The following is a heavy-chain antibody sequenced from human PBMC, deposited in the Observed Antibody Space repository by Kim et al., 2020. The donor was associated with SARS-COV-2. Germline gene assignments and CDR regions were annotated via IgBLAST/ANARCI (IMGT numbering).Heavy chain of an antibody. CDR1: GFTFSSYW. D-gene: IGHD7-27*01. V-gene: IGHV3-7*01. Sequence: GWSLRLSCAASGFTFSSYWMTWVRQAPGKWLDWVASIKQDGSDKYYVDSLKGRFTISRDNAKNSLFLQMNSLRAEDTAIYYCATTGACSFWGQGALVTVSS. CDR2: IKQDGSDK. CDR3: ATTGACSF. J-gene: IGHJ4*02.